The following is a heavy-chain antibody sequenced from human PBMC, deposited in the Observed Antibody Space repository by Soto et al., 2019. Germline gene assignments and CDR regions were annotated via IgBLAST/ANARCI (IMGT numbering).Heavy chain of an antibody. CDR2: TYYSGST. Sequence: PSETLSLTCNVSGGSLTSYYWSWIRQPPGKGLEWIGYTYYSGSTNYNPSLKSRVTISVDMSTYTAYLELNSLRSDDTAVYYCAAISSGYYRVFDYWGQGTLVTVSS. CDR1: GGSLTSYY. V-gene: IGHV4-59*03. D-gene: IGHD3-22*01. CDR3: AAISSGYYRVFDY. J-gene: IGHJ4*02.